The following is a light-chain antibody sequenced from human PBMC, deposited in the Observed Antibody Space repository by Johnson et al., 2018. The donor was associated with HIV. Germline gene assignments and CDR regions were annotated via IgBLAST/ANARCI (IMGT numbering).Light chain of an antibody. CDR3: GIWDSSLRSGF. CDR1: SSNIGNYY. V-gene: IGLV1-51*01. Sequence: VLTQPASVSAASGQKVNISCSGSSSNIGNYYVSWYQQLPGTAPKVLIYDNNKRPSGIPDRFSGSKSGTSATLGITGLPTGDEADYYCGIWDSSLRSGFFGTGTKVTVL. CDR2: DNN. J-gene: IGLJ1*01.